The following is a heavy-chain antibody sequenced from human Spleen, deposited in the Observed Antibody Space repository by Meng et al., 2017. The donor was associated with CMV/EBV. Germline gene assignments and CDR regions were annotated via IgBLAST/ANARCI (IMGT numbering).Heavy chain of an antibody. J-gene: IGHJ2*01. Sequence: GGSLRLSCAASGFTFSSYGMHWVRQAPGKGLEWVAFIRYDGSNKYYADSVKGRFTISRDNSKNTLYLQMNSLRAEDTAVYYCARDYILAIFGVVDPYFDLWGRGTLVTVSS. V-gene: IGHV3-30*02. CDR3: ARDYILAIFGVVDPYFDL. CDR1: GFTFSSYG. D-gene: IGHD3-3*01. CDR2: IRYDGSNK.